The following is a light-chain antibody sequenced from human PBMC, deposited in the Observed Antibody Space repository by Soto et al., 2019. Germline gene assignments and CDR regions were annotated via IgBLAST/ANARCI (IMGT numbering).Light chain of an antibody. CDR1: QTISSW. CDR3: QQFKSYPIT. V-gene: IGKV1-9*01. Sequence: TQSAATLSASVGDRVTITCRASQTISSWLAWYQQKPGKAPKLLIDAASTLQNGVPSTFSGSGSGTEFTLTISSLQPEDFGTYYCQQFKSYPITFGQGTRLEIK. J-gene: IGKJ5*01. CDR2: AAS.